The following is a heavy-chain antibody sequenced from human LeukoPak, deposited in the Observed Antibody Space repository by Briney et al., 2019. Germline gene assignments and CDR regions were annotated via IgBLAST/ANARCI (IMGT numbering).Heavy chain of an antibody. CDR3: AKGGSTARTAVDY. Sequence: GGSLRLSCAASGFSFSNCAMTWVRQAPGKGLEWVSSISDSAGATYYADSVRGRFTISRDNSGSTLYLQMNSLRADDTAVYYCAKGGSTARTAVDYWGQGTLVTVSS. CDR1: GFSFSNCA. J-gene: IGHJ4*02. D-gene: IGHD2-2*01. V-gene: IGHV3-23*01. CDR2: ISDSAGAT.